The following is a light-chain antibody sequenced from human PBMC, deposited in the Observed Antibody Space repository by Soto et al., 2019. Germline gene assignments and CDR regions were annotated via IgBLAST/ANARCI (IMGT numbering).Light chain of an antibody. J-gene: IGKJ1*01. Sequence: DIVMTQSPAPLSVSPGERAALSCMASESVNTNLAWYQQRTGQAPRLLIYHASTRATGIPARFSGSGSWTEFTRTISSLQSEEFAVYYCQHYKTWPPPWTFGQGTKVDI. CDR1: ESVNTN. CDR3: QHYKTWPPPWT. V-gene: IGKV3-15*01. CDR2: HAS.